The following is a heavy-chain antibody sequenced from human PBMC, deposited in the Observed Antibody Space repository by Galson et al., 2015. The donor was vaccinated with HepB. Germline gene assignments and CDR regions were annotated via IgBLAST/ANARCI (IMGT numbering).Heavy chain of an antibody. J-gene: IGHJ6*02. CDR2: YDPEEGET. D-gene: IGHD4-23*01. CDR1: GDSLNAEA. CDR3: ATDTDGGSYSYGMDV. Sequence: SVKVSCKVIGDSLNAEAIHWVRQTPTKGLEWVGGYDPEEGETVYAEEFQGRVTMTEDTTTDTAYIELSSLRSEDTALFYCATDTDGGSYSYGMDVWGQGTTVTVSS. V-gene: IGHV1-24*01.